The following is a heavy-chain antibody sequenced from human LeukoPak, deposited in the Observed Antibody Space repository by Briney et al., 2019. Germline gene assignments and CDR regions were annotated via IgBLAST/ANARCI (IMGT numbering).Heavy chain of an antibody. D-gene: IGHD2-2*01. Sequence: ASVKVSCKASGYTFTYYYIHWVRQAPGQGLEWMAWINPNSGGTYYAQNFHDRITLTRDTSISTAYMELSRLRSDDTAIYYCARANAFYCSSTSCLFDYWGQGTLVTVSS. CDR1: GYTFTYYY. CDR3: ARANAFYCSSTSCLFDY. V-gene: IGHV1-2*02. J-gene: IGHJ4*02. CDR2: INPNSGGT.